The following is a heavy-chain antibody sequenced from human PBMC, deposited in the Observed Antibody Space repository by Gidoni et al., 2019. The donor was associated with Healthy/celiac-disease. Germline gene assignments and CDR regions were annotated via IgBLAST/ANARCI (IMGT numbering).Heavy chain of an antibody. CDR1: GLTFSSYS. V-gene: IGHV3-21*01. Sequence: EVQLVESGGGLVKPGGSLRLSCAASGLTFSSYSMNWVRQAPGKGLEWVSSISSSSSYIYYADSVKGRFTISRDNAKNSLYLQMNSLRAEDTAVYYCARGGGDYPFDYWGQGTLVTVSS. D-gene: IGHD4-17*01. J-gene: IGHJ4*02. CDR3: ARGGGDYPFDY. CDR2: ISSSSSYI.